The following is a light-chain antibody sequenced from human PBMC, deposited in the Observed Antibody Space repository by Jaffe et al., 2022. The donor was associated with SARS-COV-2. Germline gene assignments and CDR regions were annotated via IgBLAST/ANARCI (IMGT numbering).Light chain of an antibody. Sequence: QSVLTQTPSVSGAPGQRVTISCSGSSSNIGAGYDVHWYQQNPGTAPKLLIYGNINRPSGVPDRFSGSKSGTSASLAITGLQAEDEAVYYCQSYDSSLSRVFGGGTKVTVL. CDR2: GNI. J-gene: IGLJ3*02. V-gene: IGLV1-40*01. CDR1: SSNIGAGYD. CDR3: QSYDSSLSRV.